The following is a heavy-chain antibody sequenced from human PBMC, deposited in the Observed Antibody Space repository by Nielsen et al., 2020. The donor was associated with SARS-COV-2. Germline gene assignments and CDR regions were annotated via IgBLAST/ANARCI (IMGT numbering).Heavy chain of an antibody. Sequence: SETLSLTCTVSGGSISSGDYYWSWIRQPPGKGLEWIGYIYYSGSTYYNPSLKSRVTISVDTSKNQFSLKLSSVTAADTAVYYCARAARLTWDYGDYVSGFDPWGQGTLVTVSS. D-gene: IGHD4-17*01. V-gene: IGHV4-30-4*01. CDR2: IYYSGST. CDR3: ARAARLTWDYGDYVSGFDP. J-gene: IGHJ5*02. CDR1: GGSISSGDYY.